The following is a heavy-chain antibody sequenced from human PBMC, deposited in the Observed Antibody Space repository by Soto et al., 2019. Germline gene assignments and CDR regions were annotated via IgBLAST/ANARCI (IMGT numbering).Heavy chain of an antibody. J-gene: IGHJ4*02. CDR1: GFTFGDYA. V-gene: IGHV3-49*03. Sequence: GGSLRLSCTASGFTFGDYAMSWFRQAPGKGLEWVGFIRSKGYGGTTEYAASVKGRFTISRDDSKSIAYLQMNSLKTEDTAVYYCTRAKGYDFWSNRLFDYWGQGTLVTVSS. CDR3: TRAKGYDFWSNRLFDY. D-gene: IGHD3-3*01. CDR2: IRSKGYGGTT.